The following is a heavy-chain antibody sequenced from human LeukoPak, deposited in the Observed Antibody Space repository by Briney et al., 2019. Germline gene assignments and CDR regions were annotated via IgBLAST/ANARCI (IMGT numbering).Heavy chain of an antibody. J-gene: IGHJ4*02. Sequence: GGSLRLSCAASGFTFDDYAMHWVRQAPGKGLEWVSGISWNSGSIGYADSVKGRFTISRDNAKNSLYLQMNSLRAEDTALYYCAKEVGAIPYFDYWGQGTLVTVSS. D-gene: IGHD1-26*01. CDR1: GFTFDDYA. V-gene: IGHV3-9*01. CDR2: ISWNSGSI. CDR3: AKEVGAIPYFDY.